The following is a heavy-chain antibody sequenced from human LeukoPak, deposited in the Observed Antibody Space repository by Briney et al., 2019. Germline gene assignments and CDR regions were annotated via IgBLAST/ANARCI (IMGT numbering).Heavy chain of an antibody. CDR2: IHHGGNT. J-gene: IGHJ3*02. CDR3: ARWLGNGFDI. D-gene: IGHD6-19*01. Sequence: PSETLSLTCVVSGYPVSSNSYWAWIRQSPGKGLEWIGSIHHGGNTYYNPPLMSRVSISLDTSKNQCSLNLNSVTAADTAVFYCARWLGNGFDIWGQGTMVTVSS. CDR1: GYPVSSNSY. V-gene: IGHV4-38-2*01.